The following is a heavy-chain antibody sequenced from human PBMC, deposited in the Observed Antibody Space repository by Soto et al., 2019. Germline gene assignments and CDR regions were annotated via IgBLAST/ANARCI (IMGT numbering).Heavy chain of an antibody. D-gene: IGHD6-13*01. Sequence: PGGSLRLSCAASGFTFSSYAMHWVRQAPGKGLEWVAVISYDGSNKYYADSVKGRFTISRDNSKNTLYLQMNSLRAEDTAVYYCARDLTAAAGTPLGYWGQGTLVTVSS. CDR3: ARDLTAAAGTPLGY. CDR1: GFTFSSYA. CDR2: ISYDGSNK. V-gene: IGHV3-30-3*01. J-gene: IGHJ4*02.